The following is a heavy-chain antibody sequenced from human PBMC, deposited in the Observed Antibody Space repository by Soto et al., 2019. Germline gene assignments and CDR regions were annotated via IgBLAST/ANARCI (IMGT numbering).Heavy chain of an antibody. J-gene: IGHJ5*02. CDR2: ITSDGKSK. CDR3: ARESGDWPLNWFDP. D-gene: IGHD2-21*02. V-gene: IGHV3-74*01. Sequence: GGSLGLCCAASGVNVSSHWMHLFRQRPAEGLVWVSRITSDGKSKAYAESVKGRFAISRDNAKNTLYLQMNGLTAEDTAVYYCARESGDWPLNWFDPWGQGTLVTVSS. CDR1: GVNVSSHW.